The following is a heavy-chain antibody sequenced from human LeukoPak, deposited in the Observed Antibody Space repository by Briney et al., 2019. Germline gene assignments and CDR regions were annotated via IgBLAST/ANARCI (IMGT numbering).Heavy chain of an antibody. D-gene: IGHD2-2*01. Sequence: PGGSLRLSCTASGFTFSNFWMGWVRQAPGKGLEWVAVISYDGSNKYYADSVKGRFTISRDNSKNTLYLQMNSLRAEDTAVYYCARDPRPYCSSTSCYVYWFDPWGQGTLVTVSS. CDR3: ARDPRPYCSSTSCYVYWFDP. CDR1: GFTFSNFW. CDR2: ISYDGSNK. J-gene: IGHJ5*02. V-gene: IGHV3-30-3*01.